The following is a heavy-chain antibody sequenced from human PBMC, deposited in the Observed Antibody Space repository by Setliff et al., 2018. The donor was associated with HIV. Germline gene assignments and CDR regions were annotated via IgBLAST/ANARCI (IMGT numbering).Heavy chain of an antibody. D-gene: IGHD2-21*01. V-gene: IGHV3-15*01. CDR1: GGSFSNYY. Sequence: ETLSLTCAVYGGSFSNYYWSWIRQLPGKGLEWVGRIKSKTDGGTTDYAAPVKGRFTISSDDSKNTLYLQMNSLKTEDTAVYYCTTGTRLVDWGQGALVTVSS. CDR3: TTGTRLVD. J-gene: IGHJ4*02. CDR2: IKSKTDGGTT.